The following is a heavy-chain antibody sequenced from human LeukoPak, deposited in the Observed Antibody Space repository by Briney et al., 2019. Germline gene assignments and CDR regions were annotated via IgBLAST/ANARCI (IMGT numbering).Heavy chain of an antibody. V-gene: IGHV4-39*02. D-gene: IGHD2-15*01. J-gene: IGHJ4*02. CDR2: INYSGNT. Sequence: SETLSLTCTVSGGSISTSDYNWGCIRQPPGKGLEWVGIINYSGNTYYNPSLKRRVTISLDTSKNHFSLKLSSVTAADTAVYYCARTGMVGAADYWGQGTLVTVSS. CDR3: ARTGMVGAADY. CDR1: GGSISTSDYN.